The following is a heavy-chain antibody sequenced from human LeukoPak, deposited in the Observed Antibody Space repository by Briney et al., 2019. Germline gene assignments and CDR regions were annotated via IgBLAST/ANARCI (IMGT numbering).Heavy chain of an antibody. CDR3: ARGNYQLSNGMDV. V-gene: IGHV3-33*01. CDR1: GFTFRNYG. Sequence: GTSLRLSCAASGFTFRNYGIRWVRQAPGKGLEWVAIIWYDGSNKYYADSVKGRFTISRDNSKNTLYLQMNSLRAEDTALYYCARGNYQLSNGMDVWGQGTTVTVSS. D-gene: IGHD1-7*01. J-gene: IGHJ6*02. CDR2: IWYDGSNK.